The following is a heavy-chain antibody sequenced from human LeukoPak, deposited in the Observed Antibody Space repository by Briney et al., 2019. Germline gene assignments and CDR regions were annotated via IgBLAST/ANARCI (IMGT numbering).Heavy chain of an antibody. CDR3: ARDCTNGVCSDY. CDR1: GGSVSSSTYY. V-gene: IGHV4-39*01. CDR2: IYYSGST. J-gene: IGHJ4*02. D-gene: IGHD2-8*01. Sequence: SETLSLTCVVSGGSVSSSTYYWGWIRQPPGKGLEWIGHIYYSGSTYYRPSLKSRVTISVDTSKNQFSLKLNSVSAADTAVYYCARDCTNGVCSDYWGQGTLVTVSS.